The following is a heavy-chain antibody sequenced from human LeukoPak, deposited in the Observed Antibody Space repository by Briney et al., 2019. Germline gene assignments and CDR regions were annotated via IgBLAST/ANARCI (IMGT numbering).Heavy chain of an antibody. CDR1: GFTFSSYA. CDR2: ISGSGDNT. D-gene: IGHD6-13*01. CDR3: AEDLAEGIAAAGFDY. J-gene: IGHJ4*02. V-gene: IGHV3-23*01. Sequence: GGSLRLSCAASGFTFSSYAMSWVRQAPGKGLEWVSAISGSGDNTYYTDSVKGRFTISRDNSKNTLYLQMNSLRAEDTAVYYCAEDLAEGIAAAGFDYWGQGTLVTVSS.